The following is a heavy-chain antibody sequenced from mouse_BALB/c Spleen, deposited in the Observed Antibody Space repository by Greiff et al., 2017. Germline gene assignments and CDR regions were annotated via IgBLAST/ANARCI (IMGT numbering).Heavy chain of an antibody. CDR1: GYTFTSYW. V-gene: IGHV1-69*02. D-gene: IGHD2-1*01. J-gene: IGHJ2*01. CDR2: IDPSDSET. Sequence: QVQLKQPGAELVKPGAPVKLSCKASGYTFTSYWMNWVKQRPGRGLEWIGRIDPSDSETHYNQKFKDKATLTVDKSSSTAYIQLSSLTSEDSAVYYCARGNPGDYWGQGTTLTVSS. CDR3: ARGNPGDY.